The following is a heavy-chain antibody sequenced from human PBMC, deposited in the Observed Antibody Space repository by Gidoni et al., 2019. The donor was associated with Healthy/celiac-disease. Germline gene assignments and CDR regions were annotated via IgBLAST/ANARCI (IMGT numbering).Heavy chain of an antibody. D-gene: IGHD2-2*01. Sequence: QLQLQQWGAGLLTPSETLSPTCAVYGGSFSGYYWSWLRHPPGKGLEWIGEINHSGSTNDNPSLKSRVTISVDTAKNQFSLKLSSVTAADTAVYYCARAFRYCSSTSCYAPSKQWLVINWFDAWGQGTLVTVSS. CDR2: INHSGST. J-gene: IGHJ5*02. V-gene: IGHV4-34*01. CDR3: ARAFRYCSSTSCYAPSKQWLVINWFDA. CDR1: GGSFSGYY.